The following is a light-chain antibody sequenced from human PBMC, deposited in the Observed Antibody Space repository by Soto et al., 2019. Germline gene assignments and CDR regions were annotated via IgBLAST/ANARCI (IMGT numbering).Light chain of an antibody. CDR2: EGS. J-gene: IGLJ3*02. CDR3: CSYAGSSNWV. CDR1: SSDVGSYNL. Sequence: QSALTQPASVSGSPGQSITISCTGTSSDVGSYNLVSWYQQHPGKAPKLMIYEGSKRPSGVSNRFSGSKSGNTASLTISGLLAEDEADYYCCSYAGSSNWVFGGGIKVTVL. V-gene: IGLV2-23*01.